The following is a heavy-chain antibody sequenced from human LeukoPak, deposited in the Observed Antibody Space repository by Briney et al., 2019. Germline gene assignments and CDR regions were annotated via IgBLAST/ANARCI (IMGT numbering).Heavy chain of an antibody. CDR2: ISGSGGST. CDR1: GFTFSSYA. D-gene: IGHD5-18*01. J-gene: IGHJ6*03. CDR3: AKGDTSYYYSMEV. Sequence: PGGSLRLSCAASGFTFSSYAMIWVRQAPGKGLEWVSAISGSGGSTYYADSVKGRCTISRDNSDNTVFLQVNSLRVDDTAEYFCAKGDTSYYYSMEVWGKGTTVTVSS. V-gene: IGHV3-23*01.